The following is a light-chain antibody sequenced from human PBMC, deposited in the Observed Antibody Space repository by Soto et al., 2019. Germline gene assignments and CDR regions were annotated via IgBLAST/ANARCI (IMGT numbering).Light chain of an antibody. Sequence: EIVLTQSPGTLSLSPGESATLSCRASQSVSSTYLAWYQQKPGQAPGLLLYGTSNRASGIPDRFAGSGSRTDFTHTISIPEPGHFAVYYYPQYGSAPPTIGEGTKVDIK. V-gene: IGKV3-20*01. CDR3: PQYGSAPPT. CDR1: QSVSSTY. J-gene: IGKJ4*01. CDR2: GTS.